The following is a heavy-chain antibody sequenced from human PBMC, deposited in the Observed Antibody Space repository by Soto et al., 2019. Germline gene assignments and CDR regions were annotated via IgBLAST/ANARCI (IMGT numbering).Heavy chain of an antibody. D-gene: IGHD2-15*01. CDR3: ARLGSHLSGGFYGMDV. Sequence: GESLKISCKGSGYSFTSYWIGLVRQMQGKGLEWMGIIYPGDSDTRYSPSFQGQVTISADKSISTAYLQWSSLKASDTAMYYCARLGSHLSGGFYGMDVWGQGTTVTVS. J-gene: IGHJ6*02. V-gene: IGHV5-51*01. CDR1: GYSFTSYW. CDR2: IYPGDSDT.